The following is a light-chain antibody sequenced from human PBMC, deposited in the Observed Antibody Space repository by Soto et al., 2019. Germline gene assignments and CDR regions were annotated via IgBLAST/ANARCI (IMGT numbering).Light chain of an antibody. CDR3: QSYDSSLSVRYV. J-gene: IGLJ1*01. CDR2: GNS. V-gene: IGLV1-40*01. Sequence: QSLLTQPPSVSGAPGQRVTISCTGSSSNIGAGYDVHWYQQLPGTAPKLLIYGNSNRPSGVPDRFSGSKSGTSASLAITGLQAEDEADYCCQSYDSSLSVRYVFGTGTKVTVL. CDR1: SSNIGAGYD.